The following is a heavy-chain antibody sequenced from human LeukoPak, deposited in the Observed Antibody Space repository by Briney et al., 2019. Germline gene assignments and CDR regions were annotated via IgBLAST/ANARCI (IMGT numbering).Heavy chain of an antibody. Sequence: GASVTVSCKASGGTFSSYAISWVRQAPGQGLEWMGGIIPIFGTANYAQKFQGRVTITADKSTSTAYMELSSLRSEDTAVYYCARAEGKYSSSGGESDNAFDIWGQGTMVTVSS. CDR2: IIPIFGTA. V-gene: IGHV1-69*06. J-gene: IGHJ3*02. CDR1: GGTFSSYA. D-gene: IGHD6-6*01. CDR3: ARAEGKYSSSGGESDNAFDI.